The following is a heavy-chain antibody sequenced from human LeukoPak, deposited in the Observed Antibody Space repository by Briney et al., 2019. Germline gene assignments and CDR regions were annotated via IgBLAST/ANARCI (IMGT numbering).Heavy chain of an antibody. CDR3: ARERNSDYLDY. D-gene: IGHD4-23*01. V-gene: IGHV1-18*01. Sequence: GASVKVSCMTSGYXFSHYRISWVRQAPGQGLEWMGGISAYSGKTDYAETLQGRVTMTTDTATTTAYLEMRTLRSDDTAVYFCARERNSDYLDYWGQGTLVIVSS. J-gene: IGHJ4*02. CDR2: ISAYSGKT. CDR1: GYXFSHYR.